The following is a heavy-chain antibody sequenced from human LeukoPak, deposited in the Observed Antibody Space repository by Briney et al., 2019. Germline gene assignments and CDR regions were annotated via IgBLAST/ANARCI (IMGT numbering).Heavy chain of an antibody. J-gene: IGHJ4*02. CDR2: IYSGGST. CDR1: GFTVSSNY. D-gene: IGHD3-9*01. Sequence: PGGSLRLSCAASGFTVSSNYMSWVRQAPGRGLEGVSVIYSGGSTYYADSVKGRFTISRDNSKNTLYLQMNSLRAEDTAVYYCAREAYDILTGYPFLTWGQGTLVTVSS. V-gene: IGHV3-66*01. CDR3: AREAYDILTGYPFLT.